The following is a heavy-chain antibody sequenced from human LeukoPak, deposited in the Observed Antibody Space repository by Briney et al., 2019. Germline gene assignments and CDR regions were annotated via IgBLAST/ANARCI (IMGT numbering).Heavy chain of an antibody. J-gene: IGHJ6*02. CDR2: INQSGSA. CDR1: GGSFSGYY. D-gene: IGHD5-18*01. V-gene: IGHV4-34*01. CDR3: ARGARSSSYGPYYYYYYGMDV. Sequence: SETLSLTCAVYGGSFSGYYWSWIRQPPGKGLEWIGEINQSGSANYNPSLKSRVTISVDTSKNQFSLKLSSVTAADTAVYYCARGARSSSYGPYYYYYYGMDVWGQGTTVTVSS.